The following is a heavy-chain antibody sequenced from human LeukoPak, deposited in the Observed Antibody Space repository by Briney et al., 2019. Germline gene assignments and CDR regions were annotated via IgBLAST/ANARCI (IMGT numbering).Heavy chain of an antibody. CDR3: ARHEEAD. V-gene: IGHV5-10-1*01. CDR2: IHPSDSYA. J-gene: IGHJ4*02. Sequence: GESLKISCKGSGYTFTGYYITWVRQMPGKGLEWMERIHPSDSYASYSPFFQGHVTISLDKSIMTAYLQWSSLKASDTAMYYCARHEEADWGQGTLVTVSS. CDR1: GYTFTGYY.